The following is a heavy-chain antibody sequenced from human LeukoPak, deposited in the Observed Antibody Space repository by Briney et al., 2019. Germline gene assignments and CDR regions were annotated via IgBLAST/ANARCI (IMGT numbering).Heavy chain of an antibody. CDR2: INPNSGGT. CDR3: AITYANNAYDV. D-gene: IGHD3-16*01. J-gene: IGHJ3*01. CDR1: GYTFTGYY. V-gene: IGHV1-2*06. Sequence: ASVKVSCKASGYTFTGYYMHWVRQAPGQGLEWMGRINPNSGGTNSAQKFQGRVTMTRDTSISTADMELSRLTSDDTAIYYCAITYANNAYDVWGQGTLVTASS.